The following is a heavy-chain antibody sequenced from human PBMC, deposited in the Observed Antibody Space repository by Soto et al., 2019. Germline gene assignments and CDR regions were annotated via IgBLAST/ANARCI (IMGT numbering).Heavy chain of an antibody. CDR3: AREGYYYDSSGSYYYFDY. Sequence: GGSLRLSCAASGFTFSSYGMHWVRQAPGKGLEWVAVIWYDGSNKYYADSVKGRFTISRDNFKNTLYLQMNSLRAEDTAVYYCAREGYYYDSSGSYYYFDYWGQGTLVTVSS. J-gene: IGHJ4*02. D-gene: IGHD3-22*01. V-gene: IGHV3-33*01. CDR2: IWYDGSNK. CDR1: GFTFSSYG.